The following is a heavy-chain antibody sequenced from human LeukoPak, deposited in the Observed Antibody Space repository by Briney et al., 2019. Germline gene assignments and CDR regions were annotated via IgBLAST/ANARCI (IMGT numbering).Heavy chain of an antibody. CDR2: IYYSGST. CDR3: ARRVMADEGFDY. Sequence: SETLSLTCTVPGGSISSSSYYWGWIRQPPGKGLEWIGSIYYSGSTYYNPSLKSRVTISVDTSKNQFSLKLSSVTAADTAVYYCARRVMADEGFDYWGQGTLVTVSS. V-gene: IGHV4-39*07. CDR1: GGSISSSSYY. J-gene: IGHJ4*02. D-gene: IGHD5-24*01.